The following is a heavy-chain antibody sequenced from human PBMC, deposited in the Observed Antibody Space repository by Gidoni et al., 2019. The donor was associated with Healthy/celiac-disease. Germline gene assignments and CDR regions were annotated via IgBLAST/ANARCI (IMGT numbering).Heavy chain of an antibody. CDR3: ARCGYSSGWSSHTYYYYYGMDV. D-gene: IGHD6-19*01. J-gene: IGHJ6*02. V-gene: IGHV4-59*01. CDR2: IYYSGST. Sequence: QVQLQESGPGLVKPSETLSLTCTVSGASISSYSCSWIRQPPGKGLEWIGYIYYSGSTNYNPSLKSRVTISVDTSKNQFSLKLSSVTAADTAVYYCARCGYSSGWSSHTYYYYYGMDVWGQGTTVTVSS. CDR1: GASISSYS.